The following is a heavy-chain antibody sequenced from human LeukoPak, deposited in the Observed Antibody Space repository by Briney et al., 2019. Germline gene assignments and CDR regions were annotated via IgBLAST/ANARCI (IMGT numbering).Heavy chain of an antibody. CDR2: ISWNSGSI. Sequence: GRSLRLSCAASGFTFDDYAMHWARQAPGKGLEWVSGISWNSGSIGYADSVKGRFTISRDNAKNSLYLQVNSLRAEDTALYYCAKDYSSGWYYFDYWGQGTLVTVSS. CDR1: GFTFDDYA. V-gene: IGHV3-9*01. CDR3: AKDYSSGWYYFDY. J-gene: IGHJ4*02. D-gene: IGHD6-19*01.